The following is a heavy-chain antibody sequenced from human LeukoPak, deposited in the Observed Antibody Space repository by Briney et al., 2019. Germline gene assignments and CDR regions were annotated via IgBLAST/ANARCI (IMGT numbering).Heavy chain of an antibody. D-gene: IGHD6-19*01. Sequence: GGSLRLSCAASGFTFSHFFMNWIRQAPGKGLECVSYIGSGGSPIYYADSVKGRFTISRDDAKNSLYLQMNSLRAEDTAVYYCARDNGVILSGWYVDYWGQGTLVTVSS. V-gene: IGHV3-11*04. CDR1: GFTFSHFF. J-gene: IGHJ4*02. CDR3: ARDNGVILSGWYVDY. CDR2: IGSGGSPI.